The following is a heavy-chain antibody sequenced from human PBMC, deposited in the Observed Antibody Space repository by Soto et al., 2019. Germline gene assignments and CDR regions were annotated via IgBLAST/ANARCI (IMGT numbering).Heavy chain of an antibody. CDR1: GLTFNTYA. J-gene: IGHJ6*02. CDR3: AKSGGSIWFLDV. CDR2: ITSSGDRS. D-gene: IGHD6-13*01. Sequence: TGGSLRLSCAASGLTFNTYAMSWVRQAPGRGLEWVSGITSSGDRSYYAGSVKGRFTISRDNSKNMLCLQMNSLTADDTAVYYCAKSGGSIWFLDVWGQGTTVTVS. V-gene: IGHV3-23*01.